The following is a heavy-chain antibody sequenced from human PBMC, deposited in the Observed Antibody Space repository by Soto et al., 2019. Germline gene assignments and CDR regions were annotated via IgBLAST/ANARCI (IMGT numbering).Heavy chain of an antibody. CDR1: GYTFTSYY. Sequence: ASVKVSCKASGYTFTSYYMHWVRQAPGQGLEWMGIINPSGGSTSYAQKFQGRVTMTRDTSTSTVYMELSSLRSEDTAVYYCARARGGPSRILTGYSYFDYWGQGTLVTVSS. J-gene: IGHJ4*02. CDR3: ARARGGPSRILTGYSYFDY. D-gene: IGHD3-9*01. V-gene: IGHV1-46*03. CDR2: INPSGGST.